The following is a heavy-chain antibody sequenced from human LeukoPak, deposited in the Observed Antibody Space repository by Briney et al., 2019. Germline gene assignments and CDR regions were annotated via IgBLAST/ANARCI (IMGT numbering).Heavy chain of an antibody. D-gene: IGHD3-3*01. CDR2: INHSGST. J-gene: IGHJ5*02. CDR1: GGSFSGYY. CDR3: ARDTPAPTIFGVVNWFDP. V-gene: IGHV4-34*01. Sequence: SETLSLTCAVYGGSFSGYYWSWIRQPPGKGLEWIGEINHSGSTNYNPSLKSRVTISVDTSKNQFSLKLSSVTAADTAVYYCARDTPAPTIFGVVNWFDPWGQGTLVTVSS.